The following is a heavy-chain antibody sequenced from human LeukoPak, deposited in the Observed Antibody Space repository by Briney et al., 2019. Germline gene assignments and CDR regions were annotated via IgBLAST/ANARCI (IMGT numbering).Heavy chain of an antibody. CDR2: IKSQTDGGTT. V-gene: IGHV3-15*01. Sequence: GGSLRLSCAASGFTFSNAPTPPPPPPPPPPPPPAPRIKSQTDGGTTDYAAPVKGRFTISRDDSKDTLYLQMNSLKTEDTAVYYCSTGGGVLRFLGGQGTLVTVSS. D-gene: IGHD3-3*01. CDR3: STGGGVLRFL. CDR1: GFTFSNAP. J-gene: IGHJ4*02.